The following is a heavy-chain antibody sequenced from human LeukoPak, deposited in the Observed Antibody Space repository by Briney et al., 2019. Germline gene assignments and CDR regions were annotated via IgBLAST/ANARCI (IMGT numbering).Heavy chain of an antibody. D-gene: IGHD3-10*01. Sequence: ASVKVSCKASGYIFTDYYMHWVRQAPGQGLEWMGWINPNSGGTIYAQKFQGRVTMTRDTSISTAYMELSRLRSDDTAVFYCARVTMIRGGYSLDYWGQGTLVPVSS. CDR3: ARVTMIRGGYSLDY. V-gene: IGHV1-2*02. J-gene: IGHJ4*02. CDR2: INPNSGGT. CDR1: GYIFTDYY.